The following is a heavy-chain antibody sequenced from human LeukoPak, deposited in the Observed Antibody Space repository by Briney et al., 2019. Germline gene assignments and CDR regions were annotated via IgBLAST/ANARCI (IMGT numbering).Heavy chain of an antibody. V-gene: IGHV3-23*01. J-gene: IGHJ4*02. CDR2: ISARLDST. CDR3: AKRQVSSALGSFDF. D-gene: IGHD3-10*01. Sequence: GGSLRLSCAASGFSFNNYAMAWVRQVPGKGLEWVSSISARLDSTYYADSVKGRFTISRDNSKNTLYLQMNSLRAEDTAIYYCAKRQVSSALGSFDFWGQGTLVTVSS. CDR1: GFSFNNYA.